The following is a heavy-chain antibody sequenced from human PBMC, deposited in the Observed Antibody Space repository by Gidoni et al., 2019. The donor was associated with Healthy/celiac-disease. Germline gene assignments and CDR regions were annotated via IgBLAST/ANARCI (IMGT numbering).Heavy chain of an antibody. CDR3: ASSPYYDFWSGYSSDY. V-gene: IGHV3-21*01. J-gene: IGHJ4*02. CDR2: ISSSSSDI. D-gene: IGHD3-3*01. Sequence: EVLLVVSGGGLVNLGWSLRLLFVASGFTFSIYSMNWVRQAPEKGLEWVSSISSSSSDIYYADSVKGRFTSSRDNAKNSLYLQMNSLRAEDTAVYYCASSPYYDFWSGYSSDYWGQGTLVPVSS. CDR1: GFTFSIYS.